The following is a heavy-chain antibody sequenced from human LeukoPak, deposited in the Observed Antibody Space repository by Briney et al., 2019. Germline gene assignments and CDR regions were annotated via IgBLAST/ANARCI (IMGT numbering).Heavy chain of an antibody. Sequence: ASVKVSCKASGYTFTDYYMHWVRQAPGQGLEWMGMINPSGGGTNYAQKFQGRVTMTRDTSTSTVYMELSSLRSEDTAVYYCAREFPGGYFDYWGQGTLVTVSS. CDR3: AREFPGGYFDY. CDR2: INPSGGGT. D-gene: IGHD2-21*01. CDR1: GYTFTDYY. V-gene: IGHV1-46*01. J-gene: IGHJ4*02.